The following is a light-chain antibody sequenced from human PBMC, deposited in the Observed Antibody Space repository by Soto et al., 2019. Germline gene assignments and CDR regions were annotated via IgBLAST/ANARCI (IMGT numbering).Light chain of an antibody. CDR3: QKYNSAPWT. V-gene: IGKV1-27*01. CDR2: AAS. J-gene: IGKJ1*01. CDR1: QGISSY. Sequence: DIQLTQSPSFLSASVGDRVTITCRASQGISSYLAWYQQKPGKVPKLLIYAASTLQSGVPSRFSGSGSGTDFTLTISNLQPEDVATYYCQKYNSAPWTFGQGTKVEIK.